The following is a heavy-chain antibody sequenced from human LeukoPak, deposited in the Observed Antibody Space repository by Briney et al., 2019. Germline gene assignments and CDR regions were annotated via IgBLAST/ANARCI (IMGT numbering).Heavy chain of an antibody. Sequence: SETLSLTCTVSGGSISSYYWSWIRQPPGKGLEWIGYTYYSGSTNYNPSLKSRVTISVDTSKNQFSLKLSSVTAADTAVYYCASSLPFRWLFPLDVWGKGTTVTVSS. CDR2: TYYSGST. V-gene: IGHV4-59*01. J-gene: IGHJ6*04. CDR3: ASSLPFRWLFPLDV. CDR1: GGSISSYY. D-gene: IGHD3-22*01.